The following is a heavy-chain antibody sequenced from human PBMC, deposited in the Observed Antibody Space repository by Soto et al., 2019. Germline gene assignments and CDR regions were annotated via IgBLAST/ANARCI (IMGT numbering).Heavy chain of an antibody. CDR1: GGSLISGGHA. Sequence: SETLSLTCTVSGGSLISGGHAWSWIRQPPGKGLEGIGYIYHGGSSYHNRSLKSRVTMSVNKSKNQFSLELSSVTAADTPVYYSARYCSGTSPWSAMGFWGRRTT. D-gene: IGHD2-2*01. V-gene: IGHV4-30-2*01. CDR3: ARYCSGTSPWSAMGF. CDR2: IYHGGSS. J-gene: IGHJ6*02.